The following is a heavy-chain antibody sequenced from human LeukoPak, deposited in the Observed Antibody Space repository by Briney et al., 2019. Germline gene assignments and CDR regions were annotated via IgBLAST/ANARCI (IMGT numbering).Heavy chain of an antibody. CDR2: ISGSGDTT. CDR3: AKGDKGDDAFDT. V-gene: IGHV3-23*01. D-gene: IGHD3-10*01. Sequence: GGSLRLSCAASGFPFSSYAMSWVRQAPGKGLESVSTISGSGDTTYYADSVKGRFTISRDNSKNTLYLQMNSLRAEDTAVYYCAKGDKGDDAFDTWGQGTMVTVSS. J-gene: IGHJ3*02. CDR1: GFPFSSYA.